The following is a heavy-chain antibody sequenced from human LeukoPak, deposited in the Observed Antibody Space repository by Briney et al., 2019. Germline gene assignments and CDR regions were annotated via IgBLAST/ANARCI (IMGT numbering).Heavy chain of an antibody. CDR3: AEGSSGGSYHPFDY. J-gene: IGHJ4*02. D-gene: IGHD1-26*01. CDR1: GFTFSNYG. V-gene: IGHV3-23*01. Sequence: PGGTLRLSCAASGFTFSNYGMCWVRQAPGKGLQWVSGISGSRGITYYADSVKGRFTISRDNSKNTLYLQVNSLRVEDTAIYYCAEGSSGGSYHPFDYWGQGTLVTVSS. CDR2: ISGSRGIT.